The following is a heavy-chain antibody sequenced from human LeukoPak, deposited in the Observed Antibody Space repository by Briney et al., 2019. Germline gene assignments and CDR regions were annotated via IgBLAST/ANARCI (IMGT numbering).Heavy chain of an antibody. Sequence: GGSLRLSCVASGFTFSTYTMHWVRQAPGKGLEWVALISYDGSNRYYADSVKGRFTISRDNSKNTLYLQMNSLRAEDTAVYYCARGLRIAAAAYFDYWGQGTLVTVSS. J-gene: IGHJ4*02. V-gene: IGHV3-30-3*01. CDR2: ISYDGSNR. CDR3: ARGLRIAAAAYFDY. CDR1: GFTFSTYT. D-gene: IGHD6-13*01.